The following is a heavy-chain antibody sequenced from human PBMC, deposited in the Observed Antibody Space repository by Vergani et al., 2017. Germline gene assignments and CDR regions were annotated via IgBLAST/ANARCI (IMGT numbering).Heavy chain of an antibody. CDR3: ARSIAAAGTMVGYYYYGMDV. CDR1: GGSINSHNYY. CDR2: IYHSGST. D-gene: IGHD6-13*01. J-gene: IGHJ6*02. Sequence: QVQLQESGPGLVKPSQTLSLTCTVSGGSINSHNYYWSWIRQPPGKGLEWIGSIYHSGSTYYNPSLKSRVTISVDTSKNQFSLKLSAVTAADTAVYYCARSIAAAGTMVGYYYYGMDVWGQGTTVTVSS. V-gene: IGHV4-39*07.